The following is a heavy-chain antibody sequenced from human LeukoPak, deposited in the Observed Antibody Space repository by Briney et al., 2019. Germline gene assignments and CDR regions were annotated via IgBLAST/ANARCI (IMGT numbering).Heavy chain of an antibody. CDR3: AKGTKHKPLRTFSYYCYMDV. J-gene: IGHJ6*03. V-gene: IGHV3-74*01. CDR1: GFSFSRYW. Sequence: PGGSLRLSCAASGFSFSRYWMHWVRQAPGKGLVWVSYIDTEGSTTSYADSVKGRFTISRDNSKNTLYLQMNSLRAEDTAVYYCAKGTKHKPLRTFSYYCYMDVWGKGTTVTISS. D-gene: IGHD3-16*01. CDR2: IDTEGSTT.